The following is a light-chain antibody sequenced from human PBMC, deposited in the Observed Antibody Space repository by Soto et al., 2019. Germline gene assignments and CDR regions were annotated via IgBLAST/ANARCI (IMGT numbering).Light chain of an antibody. Sequence: DIQLTQSPSFLAASVGDRVTITCRARQGIASFLAWYQQKPGKAPKLLIYSATTLQTGVSSRFSGSRSGPEFTLTISSLQPEDFATYYCQQLNSYPYTFAQGTKLEIK. CDR1: QGIASF. J-gene: IGKJ2*01. V-gene: IGKV1-9*01. CDR2: SAT. CDR3: QQLNSYPYT.